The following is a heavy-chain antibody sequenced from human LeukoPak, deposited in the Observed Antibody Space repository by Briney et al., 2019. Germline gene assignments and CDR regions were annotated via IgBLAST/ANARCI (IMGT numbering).Heavy chain of an antibody. CDR3: AQGGYYDSSGLRSLYFQH. V-gene: IGHV3-48*03. J-gene: IGHJ1*01. D-gene: IGHD3-22*01. CDR1: GFTFSSYE. CDR2: ISSSGSTI. Sequence: PGGSLRLSCAASGFTFSSYEMNWVRQAPGKGLEWVSYISSSGSTIYYADSVKGRFTISRDNAKNSLYLQMNSLRAEDTAVYYCAQGGYYDSSGLRSLYFQHWGQGTLVTVSS.